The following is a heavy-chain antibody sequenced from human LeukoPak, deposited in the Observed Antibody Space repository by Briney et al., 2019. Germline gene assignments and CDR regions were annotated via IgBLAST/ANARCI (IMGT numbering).Heavy chain of an antibody. V-gene: IGHV1-18*01. Sequence: AASVKVSCKASGYTFTSYGISWVRQAPGQGLECMGWISAYNGNTNYAQKLQGRVTMTTDTSTSTAYMELRSLRSDDTAVYYCARVVDYGDYADYWGQGTLVTVSS. CDR1: GYTFTSYG. D-gene: IGHD4-17*01. J-gene: IGHJ4*02. CDR3: ARVVDYGDYADY. CDR2: ISAYNGNT.